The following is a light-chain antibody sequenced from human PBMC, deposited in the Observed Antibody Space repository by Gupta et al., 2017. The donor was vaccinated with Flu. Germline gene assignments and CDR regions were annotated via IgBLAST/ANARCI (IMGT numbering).Light chain of an antibody. CDR2: EVN. J-gene: IGLJ2*01. Sequence: QSALTQPASVSGSPGQSIAISCTGTSSDVGGYDYVSWYQQHPGKAPELVIFEVNRRPSGVSVRFSGSKSGNTASLTISGLLAEDEAYYYCSSYRKSDTVVVFGGGTKLTVL. V-gene: IGLV2-14*01. CDR3: SSYRKSDTVVV. CDR1: SSDVGGYDY.